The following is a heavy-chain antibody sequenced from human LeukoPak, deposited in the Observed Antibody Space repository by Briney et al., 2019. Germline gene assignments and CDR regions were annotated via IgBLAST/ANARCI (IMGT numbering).Heavy chain of an antibody. D-gene: IGHD1-26*01. CDR3: ARRGAGLNWFDP. CDR2: IHYTGKT. Sequence: SETLSLTCTVSGGSISNSAYYWGWLRQPPGKGLEWIGSIHYTGKTYYNPSLKSRVTVSLDTSKNHFSLKMTSVTAADTAVYYCARRGAGLNWFDPWGQGTLVTVSS. CDR1: GGSISNSAYY. J-gene: IGHJ5*02. V-gene: IGHV4-39*02.